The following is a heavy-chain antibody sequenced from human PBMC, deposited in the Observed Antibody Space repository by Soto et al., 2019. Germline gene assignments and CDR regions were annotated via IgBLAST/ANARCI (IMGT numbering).Heavy chain of an antibody. CDR2: IIPIFGTA. J-gene: IGHJ6*02. CDR3: ASEYYYDSSGYYPQYYYYGMDV. Sequence: SVKVSCKASGGPFSSYAISWVRQAPGQGLEWMGGIIPIFGTANYAQKFQGRVTITADESTSTAYMELSSLRSEDTAVYYCASEYYYDSSGYYPQYYYYGMDVWGQGTTVTVSS. D-gene: IGHD3-22*01. V-gene: IGHV1-69*13. CDR1: GGPFSSYA.